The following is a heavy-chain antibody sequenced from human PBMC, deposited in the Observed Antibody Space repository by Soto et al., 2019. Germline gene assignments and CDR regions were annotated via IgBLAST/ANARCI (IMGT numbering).Heavy chain of an antibody. Sequence: QVQLVQSGPDLKRPGASMKVSCKASGYTFTSYGISWVRQAPGQGLEWMAWISPLKGRTQYSQKAQGRVTLSTDTSSNTAYMEMTTLRVDDTAVYYCAMDYGARTEYFKHWGQGTLVTVS. CDR1: GYTFTSYG. D-gene: IGHD4-17*01. CDR3: AMDYGARTEYFKH. J-gene: IGHJ1*01. CDR2: ISPLKGRT. V-gene: IGHV1-18*04.